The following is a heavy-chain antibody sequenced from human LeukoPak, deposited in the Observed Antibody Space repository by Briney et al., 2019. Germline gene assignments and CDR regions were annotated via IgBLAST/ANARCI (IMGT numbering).Heavy chain of an antibody. CDR1: GGSISSYY. Sequence: SETLSLTCTVSGGSISSYYWSWIRQPPGKGLEWIGYIYYSGSTNYNPSLKSRVTISVDTSKNQFSLKLSSVTAADTAVYYCARDSTYYYDSSGYSDPYYFDYWGQGTLVTVSS. D-gene: IGHD3-22*01. CDR3: ARDSTYYYDSSGYSDPYYFDY. CDR2: IYYSGST. V-gene: IGHV4-59*01. J-gene: IGHJ4*02.